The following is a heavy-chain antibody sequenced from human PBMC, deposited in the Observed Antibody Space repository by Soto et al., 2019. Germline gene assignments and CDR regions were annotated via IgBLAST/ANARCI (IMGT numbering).Heavy chain of an antibody. Sequence: SETLSLTCTVSGGSISSGGYYWSWIRQHPGKGLEWIGYIYYSGSTYYNPSLKSRVTISVDTSKNQFSLKLSSVTAADTAVYYCARELTVVVPAATVYYFDYWGQGTPVTVSS. CDR1: GGSISSGGYY. CDR3: ARELTVVVPAATVYYFDY. CDR2: IYYSGST. J-gene: IGHJ4*02. V-gene: IGHV4-31*03. D-gene: IGHD2-2*01.